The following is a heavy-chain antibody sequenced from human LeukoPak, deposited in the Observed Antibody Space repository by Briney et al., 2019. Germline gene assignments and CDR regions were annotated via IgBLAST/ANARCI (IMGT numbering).Heavy chain of an antibody. J-gene: IGHJ4*02. D-gene: IGHD3-22*01. CDR1: GYTFTSFG. CDR2: ISAYNGDT. Sequence: ASMKVSCKASGYTFTSFGYTWVRQAPGRGLEWMGWISAYNGDTKSAPKFQGRVTMTTDTSTSTAYMELRSLRSDDTAVYYCARDLGIDYYDSSGYYTGTLYFFDYWGQGTLVTVSS. CDR3: ARDLGIDYYDSSGYYTGTLYFFDY. V-gene: IGHV1-18*01.